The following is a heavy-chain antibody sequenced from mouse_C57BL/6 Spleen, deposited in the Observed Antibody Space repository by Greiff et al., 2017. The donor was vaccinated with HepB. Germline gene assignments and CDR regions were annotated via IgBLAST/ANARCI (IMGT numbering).Heavy chain of an antibody. CDR3: ARRDGNYDFAY. J-gene: IGHJ3*01. Sequence: EVNVVESGGGLVKPGGSLKLSCAASGFTFSSYAMSWVRQTPEKRLEWVATISDGGSYTYYPDNVKGRFTISRDNAKNNLYLQMSHLKSEDTAMYYCARRDGNYDFAYWGQGTLVTVSA. D-gene: IGHD2-1*01. CDR2: ISDGGSYT. CDR1: GFTFSSYA. V-gene: IGHV5-4*03.